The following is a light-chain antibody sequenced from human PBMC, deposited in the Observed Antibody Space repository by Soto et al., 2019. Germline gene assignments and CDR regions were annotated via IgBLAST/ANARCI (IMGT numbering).Light chain of an antibody. V-gene: IGLV1-40*01. CDR3: PYYDSSRSGVV. J-gene: IGLJ2*01. CDR1: SSNIGAGYD. Sequence: QSVLTQPPSVSGAPGQRVTISCTGSSSNIGAGYDVHWYQQLPGTAPKLLIYGNSNRPSGVPDRFSGSKSGTSASLAITGLQDEDADDYYCPYYDSSRSGVVFGGGTKLTVL. CDR2: GNS.